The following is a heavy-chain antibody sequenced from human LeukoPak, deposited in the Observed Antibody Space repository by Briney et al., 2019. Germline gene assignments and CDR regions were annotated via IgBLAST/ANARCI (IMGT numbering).Heavy chain of an antibody. CDR3: ARQRVMLTGTGGTWIDP. D-gene: IGHD1/OR15-1a*01. CDR1: GFTFSSYN. V-gene: IGHV3-23*01. Sequence: GGSLRLSCVASGFTFSSYNMIWVRPAPGKGLEWGSGLSGSGRATYYAHSVKGRFTISRENSKNAMFLQMNSLRVDDTAVYYCARQRVMLTGTGGTWIDPWGQGTLVTVSS. J-gene: IGHJ5*02. CDR2: LSGSGRAT.